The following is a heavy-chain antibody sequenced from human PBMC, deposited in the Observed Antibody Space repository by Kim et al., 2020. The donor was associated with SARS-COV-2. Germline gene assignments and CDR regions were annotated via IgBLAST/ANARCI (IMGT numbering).Heavy chain of an antibody. J-gene: IGHJ6*02. V-gene: IGHV3-30*04. Sequence: GGSLRLSCAASGFTFSSYAMHWVRQAPGKGLEWVAVISYDGSNKYYADSVKGRFTISRDNSKNTLYLQMNSLRAEDTAVYYCARDLPQTGISWFVYYYGMDVWGQGTTVTVSS. CDR1: GFTFSSYA. CDR2: ISYDGSNK. CDR3: ARDLPQTGISWFVYYYGMDV. D-gene: IGHD1-1*01.